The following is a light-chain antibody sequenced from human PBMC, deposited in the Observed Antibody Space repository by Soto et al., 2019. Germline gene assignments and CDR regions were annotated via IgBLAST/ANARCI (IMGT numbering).Light chain of an antibody. CDR1: DSDVGGYNY. J-gene: IGLJ2*01. Sequence: QSALTQPASVSGSPGQSITISCTGTDSDVGGYNYVSWYQQHPGKAPKLIIYGVTNRPSGVSIRFSGSKSGNTASLTISGLQAEDEADYYCSSYTTRSTYVVLGGGTKLTVL. V-gene: IGLV2-14*01. CDR3: SSYTTRSTYVV. CDR2: GVT.